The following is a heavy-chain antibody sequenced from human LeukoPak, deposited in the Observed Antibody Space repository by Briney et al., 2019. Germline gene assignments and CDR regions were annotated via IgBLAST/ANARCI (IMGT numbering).Heavy chain of an antibody. V-gene: IGHV3-30*02. D-gene: IGHD3-10*01. CDR2: IRYDGSNK. Sequence: GGSLRLSCAASGFTFSAYGMDWVRQAPGKGLEWVAFIRYDGSNKYYADSVKGRFTISRDNSKNTLYLQMNSLRAEDTAVYYCARTRGTMVRGPFDYWGQGTLVTVSS. J-gene: IGHJ4*02. CDR1: GFTFSAYG. CDR3: ARTRGTMVRGPFDY.